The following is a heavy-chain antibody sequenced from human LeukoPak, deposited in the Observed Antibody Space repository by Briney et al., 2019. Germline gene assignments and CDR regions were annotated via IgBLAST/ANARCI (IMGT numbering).Heavy chain of an antibody. CDR3: ARELTTFYYDISGYYGHAFDI. V-gene: IGHV3-66*01. D-gene: IGHD3-22*01. CDR1: GFTVSSNY. CDR2: IYSGGGT. Sequence: GGSLRLSCAASGFTVSSNYMSWVRQAPGKGLEWVSVIYSGGGTYYADSVKGRFTISRDNSKNTLFLQMNSLRADDTAVYYCARELTTFYYDISGYYGHAFDIWGQGTMVTVSS. J-gene: IGHJ3*02.